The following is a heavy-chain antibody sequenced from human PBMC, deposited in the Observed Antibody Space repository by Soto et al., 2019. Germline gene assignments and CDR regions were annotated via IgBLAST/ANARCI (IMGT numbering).Heavy chain of an antibody. CDR1: GFTFSSYA. CDR2: ISSNGVST. CDR3: AGRGYSYGYYSLAY. V-gene: IGHV3-64D*06. Sequence: GGSLRLSCSASGFTFSSYALHWVRQAPGKVLVFVSAISSNGVSTHYADSVKGSFTISRDNSKNTLYLQMSSLRVEDTAVYYCAGRGYSYGYYSLAYWGQGTLVTVSS. D-gene: IGHD5-18*01. J-gene: IGHJ4*02.